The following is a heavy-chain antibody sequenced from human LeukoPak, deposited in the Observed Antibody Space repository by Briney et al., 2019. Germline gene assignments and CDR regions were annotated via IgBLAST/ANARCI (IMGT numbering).Heavy chain of an antibody. J-gene: IGHJ4*02. Sequence: PSETLSLTCTVSGDSLNNYYWSWIRQSPGKGLEWIGYIYYSGSTKYNPSLKSRVTISVDTSKNHFSLKLSSVTAADTAVYYCARHRGSGSPYFDYWGQGTLVTVSS. CDR2: IYYSGST. D-gene: IGHD3-10*01. CDR1: GDSLNNYY. V-gene: IGHV4-59*08. CDR3: ARHRGSGSPYFDY.